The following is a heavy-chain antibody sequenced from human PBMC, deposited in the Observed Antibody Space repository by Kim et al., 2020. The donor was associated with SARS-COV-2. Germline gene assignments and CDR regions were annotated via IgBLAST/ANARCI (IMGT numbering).Heavy chain of an antibody. J-gene: IGHJ4*02. CDR3: VRVKLAVAYPFDY. CDR1: GGSISSSNW. D-gene: IGHD6-19*01. V-gene: IGHV4-4*02. CDR2: VYHTGST. Sequence: SETLSLTCAVSGGSISSSNWWSWVRQPPGKGLEWIGEVYHTGSTNYNPSLKSRVTISVDTSKNQFSLKLSSVTAADTAVYYCVRVKLAVAYPFDYWGQGT.